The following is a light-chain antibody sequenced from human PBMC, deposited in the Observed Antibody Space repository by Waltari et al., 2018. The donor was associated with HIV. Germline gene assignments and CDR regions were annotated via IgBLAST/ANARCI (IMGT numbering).Light chain of an antibody. Sequence: EIVMTQSPGILSVSPGERATLSCRASQYIGTNLAWYQHKPGQAPRLLIYGASTRATGIPVRFSGSGSGTEFTLTVSSLQSEDFAVYFCQQYNKWPPWTFGQGTKVDI. V-gene: IGKV3-15*01. J-gene: IGKJ1*01. CDR2: GAS. CDR1: QYIGTN. CDR3: QQYNKWPPWT.